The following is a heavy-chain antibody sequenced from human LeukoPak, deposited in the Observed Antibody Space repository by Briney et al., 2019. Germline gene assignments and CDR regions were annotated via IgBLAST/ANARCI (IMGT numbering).Heavy chain of an antibody. D-gene: IGHD3-9*01. CDR2: ISSISRSI. CDR1: GVTFSSYS. Sequence: PGGPLRLSCTASGVTFSSYSRNWVRQAPGKGLEWVSSISSISRSIYYAGAVKGLLTISRDNAKHSVYLQMNSLRAENTAVYYCARDQDDIFTGYSTYFDYWGQGTLVTVSS. J-gene: IGHJ4*02. CDR3: ARDQDDIFTGYSTYFDY. V-gene: IGHV3-21*01.